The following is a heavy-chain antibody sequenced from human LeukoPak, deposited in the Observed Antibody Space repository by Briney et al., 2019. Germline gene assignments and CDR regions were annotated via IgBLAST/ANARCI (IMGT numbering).Heavy chain of an antibody. Sequence: PGASLRLSCAASGFTFSSYGMHWVRQAPGKGLEWVAVISYDGSNKYYADSVKGRFTISRDNSKNTLYLQMNSLRAEDTAVYYCAKDGPYYFDYWGQGTLVTVSS. CDR2: ISYDGSNK. CDR1: GFTFSSYG. V-gene: IGHV3-30*18. J-gene: IGHJ4*02. CDR3: AKDGPYYFDY.